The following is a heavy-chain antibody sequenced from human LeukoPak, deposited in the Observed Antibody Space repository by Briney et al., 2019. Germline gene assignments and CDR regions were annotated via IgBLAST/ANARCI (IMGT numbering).Heavy chain of an antibody. J-gene: IGHJ3*02. CDR2: TRNKANSYTT. CDR3: ARGGGSSSRAFDI. V-gene: IGHV3-72*01. CDR1: GFTFSVHY. D-gene: IGHD1-26*01. Sequence: GGSLRLSCAASGFTFSVHYMDGVRQAPGKGLEWVGRTRNKANSYTTEYAASVKGRFTISRDDSKNSLYLQMNSLKTEDTAVYYCARGGGSSSRAFDIWGQGTMVTVSS.